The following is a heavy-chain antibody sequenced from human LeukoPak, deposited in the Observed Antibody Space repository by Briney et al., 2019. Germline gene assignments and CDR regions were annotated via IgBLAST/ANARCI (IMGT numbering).Heavy chain of an antibody. CDR1: GGSISSYY. CDR2: IYYSGST. V-gene: IGHV4-59*01. Sequence: SETLSLTCTVSGGSISSYYWSWIRQPPGKGLEWIGYIYYSGSTNYNPSLKSRVTISVDTSKNQFSLKLSSVTAADTAVYYCARITADQPPQFDYWGQGTLVTVSS. D-gene: IGHD1-14*01. J-gene: IGHJ4*02. CDR3: ARITADQPPQFDY.